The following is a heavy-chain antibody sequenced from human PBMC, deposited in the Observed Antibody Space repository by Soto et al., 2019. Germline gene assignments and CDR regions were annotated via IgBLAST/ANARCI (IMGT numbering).Heavy chain of an antibody. CDR1: GGSFTSNNW. V-gene: IGHV4-4*02. Sequence: NPSETLSLTCAVSGGSFTSNNWWTWVRQPPGQGLKWIGEIYRTGSTNYNPSLKSRVTISLDKSENQFSLKVTSLTAADTAVYYCASRDPGTSVDYWGQGTLVTVSS. J-gene: IGHJ4*02. CDR3: ASRDPGTSVDY. D-gene: IGHD1-7*01. CDR2: IYRTGST.